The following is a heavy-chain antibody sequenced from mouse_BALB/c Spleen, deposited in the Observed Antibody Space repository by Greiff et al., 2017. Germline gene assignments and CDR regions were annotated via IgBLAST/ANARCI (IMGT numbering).Heavy chain of an antibody. CDR2: IRNKANGYTT. D-gene: IGHD1-1*01. Sequence: EVKLVESGGGLVQPGGSLRLSCATSGFTFTDYYMSWVRQPPGKALEWLGFIRNKANGYTTEYSASVKGRFTISRDNSQSILYLQMNTLRAEDSATYYCAGGDYGSSHYFDYWGQGTTLTVSS. J-gene: IGHJ2*01. CDR3: AGGDYGSSHYFDY. V-gene: IGHV7-3*02. CDR1: GFTFTDYY.